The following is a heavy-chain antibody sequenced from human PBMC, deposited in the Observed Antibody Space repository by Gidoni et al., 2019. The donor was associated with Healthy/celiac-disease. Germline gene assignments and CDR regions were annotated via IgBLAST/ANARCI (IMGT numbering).Heavy chain of an antibody. CDR1: GFTFSSYA. J-gene: IGHJ6*02. D-gene: IGHD2-21*02. CDR2: ISGSGGST. CDR3: AKGEVVVTAIRDYYYGMDV. V-gene: IGHV3-23*01. Sequence: EVQLLESGGGLVQPGGSLRLSCAASGFTFSSYAMSWVRQAPGKGLEWVSAISGSGGSTYYADSVKGRFTISRDNSKNTLYLQMNSLRAEDTAVYYCAKGEVVVTAIRDYYYGMDVWGQGTTVTVSS.